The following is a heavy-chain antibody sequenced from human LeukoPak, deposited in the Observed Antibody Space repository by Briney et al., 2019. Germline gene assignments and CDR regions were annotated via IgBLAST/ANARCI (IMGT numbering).Heavy chain of an antibody. Sequence: SETLSLTCAVSGGSISSGGYSWSRIRQPPGKGLEWIGYIYYSGSTYYNPSLKSRVTISVDTSKNQFSLKLSSVTAADTAVYYCARDIYGSGTLPLIWGQGTMVTVSS. CDR3: ARDIYGSGTLPLI. V-gene: IGHV4-30-4*07. CDR2: IYYSGST. D-gene: IGHD3-10*01. J-gene: IGHJ3*02. CDR1: GGSISSGGYS.